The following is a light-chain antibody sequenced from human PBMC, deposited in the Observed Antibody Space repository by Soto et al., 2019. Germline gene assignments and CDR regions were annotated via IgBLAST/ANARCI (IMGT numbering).Light chain of an antibody. Sequence: DIQMTQSPPSLSASVGDRVTITCQAGQDISNYLNWYQQKPGKAPKLLIYDASNLETGVPSRFSGSGSGTDFTFTIRSLQPEDIATYYCQQYGNLPPPYTFGQGTKLEIK. J-gene: IGKJ2*01. CDR1: QDISNY. CDR3: QQYGNLPPPYT. CDR2: DAS. V-gene: IGKV1-33*01.